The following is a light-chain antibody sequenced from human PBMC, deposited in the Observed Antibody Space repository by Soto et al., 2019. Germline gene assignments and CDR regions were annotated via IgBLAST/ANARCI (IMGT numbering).Light chain of an antibody. J-gene: IGLJ1*01. CDR2: DIR. CDR3: SSYTSSSTRV. Sequence: QSALTQPASVSGSPGQSITISCTGTSSDVGGYKYVSWYQQHPGKAPKLKIYDIRNRPSGVSNRFSGSKSGNTASLTISGLQAEDEADYYCSSYTSSSTRVFGTGTKVTVL. V-gene: IGLV2-14*03. CDR1: SSDVGGYKY.